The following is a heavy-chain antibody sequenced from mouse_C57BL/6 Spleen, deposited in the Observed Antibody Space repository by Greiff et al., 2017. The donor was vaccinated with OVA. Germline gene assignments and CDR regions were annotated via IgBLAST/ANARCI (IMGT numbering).Heavy chain of an antibody. Sequence: VQLQQSGAELVRPGSSVKLSCKASGYTFTSYWMHWVKQRPIQGLEWIGNIDPSDSETHYNQKFKDKATLTVDKSSSTAYMQLSSLTSEDSAVYYCARWDDGYPYWYFDVWGTGTTVTVSS. CDR2: IDPSDSET. D-gene: IGHD2-3*01. V-gene: IGHV1-52*01. CDR1: GYTFTSYW. J-gene: IGHJ1*03. CDR3: ARWDDGYPYWYFDV.